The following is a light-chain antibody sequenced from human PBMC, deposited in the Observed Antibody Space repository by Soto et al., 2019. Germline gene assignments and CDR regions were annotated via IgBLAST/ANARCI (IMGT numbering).Light chain of an antibody. CDR3: QQYGSSLRT. J-gene: IGKJ1*01. V-gene: IGKV3-20*01. Sequence: EIVLTQSPGTLALSPGERATLSCRASQSVSSSYLAWYQQKPGQAPRLLIYGASSRATGIPDRFSGSGSGTDFHLTISRLEPEAFAVYYCQQYGSSLRTFGQGTKVEIK. CDR1: QSVSSSY. CDR2: GAS.